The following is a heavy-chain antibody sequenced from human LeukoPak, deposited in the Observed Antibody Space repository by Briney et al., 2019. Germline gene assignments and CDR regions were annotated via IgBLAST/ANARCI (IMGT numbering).Heavy chain of an antibody. V-gene: IGHV3-23*01. CDR3: AKAPAAATKYYYGMDV. CDR2: ISGSGGAT. J-gene: IGHJ6*02. Sequence: GGSLRLSCAASGFTFRTYAMSWVRQAPGKGLEWVSAISGSGGATYYADSVKGRFTISRDNSKNTLFLHMNSLRVEDTAVYYCAKAPAAATKYYYGMDVWGQGTTVTVSS. CDR1: GFTFRTYA. D-gene: IGHD6-13*01.